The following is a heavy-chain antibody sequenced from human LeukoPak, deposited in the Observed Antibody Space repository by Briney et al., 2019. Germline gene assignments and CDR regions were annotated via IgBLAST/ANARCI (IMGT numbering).Heavy chain of an antibody. CDR3: ARHSETCSGGSCFLDYFDY. CDR1: GGSISNYY. V-gene: IGHV4-59*08. CDR2: IYYSGST. D-gene: IGHD2-15*01. Sequence: SETLSLTCTVSGGSISNYYWSWIRQPPGKGLEWIGYIYYSGSTSYNPSLKSRLTISVDTPKNHFSLRLTSVTAADTVVYYCARHSETCSGGSCFLDYFDYWGQGTLVTVSS. J-gene: IGHJ4*02.